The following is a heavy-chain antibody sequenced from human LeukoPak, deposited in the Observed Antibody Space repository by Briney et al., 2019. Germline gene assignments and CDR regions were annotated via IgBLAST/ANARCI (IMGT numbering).Heavy chain of an antibody. Sequence: PSETLSLTCAVYGGSFSGYYWSWIRQPPGKGLEWIGEINHSGSTNYSPSLKSRVTISVDTSKNQFSLKLSSVTAADTAVYYCARSVEKRITMVRGVAWGQGTLVTVSS. CDR1: GGSFSGYY. J-gene: IGHJ5*02. CDR2: INHSGST. V-gene: IGHV4-34*01. D-gene: IGHD3-10*01. CDR3: ARSVEKRITMVRGVA.